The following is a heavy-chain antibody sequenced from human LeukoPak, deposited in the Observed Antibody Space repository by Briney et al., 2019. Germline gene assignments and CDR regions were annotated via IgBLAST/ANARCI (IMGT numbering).Heavy chain of an antibody. CDR2: IWSDGSNS. CDR3: TRXNLXWXXXFDS. J-gene: IGHJ4*02. Sequence: GGSLRLSCAASGFTFSIYTMHWARQAPGKGREWVALIWSDGSNSVYAESVKGRFTISRDNSETTVSLQMNSLRAEDTAVYYCTRXNLXWXXXFDSWGPGTXVTVSS. V-gene: IGHV3-33*01. CDR1: GFTFSIYT.